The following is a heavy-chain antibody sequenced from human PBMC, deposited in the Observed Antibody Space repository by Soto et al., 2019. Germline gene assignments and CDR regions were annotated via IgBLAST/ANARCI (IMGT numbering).Heavy chain of an antibody. V-gene: IGHV1-69*13. CDR2: IMPIFGTP. D-gene: IGHD3-22*01. CDR1: AASFSSYG. CDR3: VRDRSWKSYYYARSLPYIYYMKV. J-gene: IGHJ6*01. Sequence: SVKVSCKASAASFSSYGISWVRQSPGQGLEWMGGIMPIFGTPNYAQKFQGRVTITADESTSTGYMELSSLTSEDTAVYYCVRDRSWKSYYYARSLPYIYYMKVWEQTTTVSVS.